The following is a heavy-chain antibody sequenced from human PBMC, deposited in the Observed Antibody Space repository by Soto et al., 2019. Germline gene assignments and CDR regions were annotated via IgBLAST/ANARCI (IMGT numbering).Heavy chain of an antibody. CDR1: GYTFTSYG. CDR2: MNPNSGNT. CDR3: ARSPLRDKDYFDY. Sequence: ASVKVSCKASGYTFTSYGISWVRQAPGQGLEWMGWMNPNSGNTDYAQKFQGRVTMTTNTSTSTAYMELSSLRSEDTAVYYCARSPLRDKDYFDYWGQGTLVTVSS. V-gene: IGHV1-8*02. J-gene: IGHJ4*02. D-gene: IGHD3-3*01.